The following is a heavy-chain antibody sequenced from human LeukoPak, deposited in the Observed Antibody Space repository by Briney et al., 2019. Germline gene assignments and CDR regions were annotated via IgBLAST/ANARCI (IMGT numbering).Heavy chain of an antibody. J-gene: IGHJ4*02. CDR1: GGPFSGYF. CDR2: IHNSGTT. D-gene: IGHD3-10*01. V-gene: IGHV4-34*01. CDR3: ARRYYYNWGSFPFDF. Sequence: SETLSLTCAVSGGPFSGYFWSWIRHSSGQGLEWIWEIHNSGTTNYNPSLNSRVTISEHTSKNQFYLNLSSVTAADTAVYYCARRYYYNWGSFPFDFWGQGTLVTVSS.